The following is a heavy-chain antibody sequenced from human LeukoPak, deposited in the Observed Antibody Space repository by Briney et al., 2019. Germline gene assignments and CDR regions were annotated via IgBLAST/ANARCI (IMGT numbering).Heavy chain of an antibody. CDR1: GVSISSSSYY. J-gene: IGHJ4*02. CDR2: IYYSGST. Sequence: SETLSLTCTVSGVSISSSSYYWGWIRQPPGKGLEWIGSIYYSGSTYYHPSLKSRVTISVDTSKNQFSLKMSSVTAADTAVYYCARQPPFVLRYFDWLPFEDYWGQGTLVTVSS. D-gene: IGHD3-9*01. CDR3: ARQPPFVLRYFDWLPFEDY. V-gene: IGHV4-39*01.